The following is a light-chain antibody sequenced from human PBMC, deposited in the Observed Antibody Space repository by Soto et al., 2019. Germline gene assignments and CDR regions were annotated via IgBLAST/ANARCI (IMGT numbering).Light chain of an antibody. CDR2: ATS. CDR3: QQYKNWPPYT. V-gene: IGKV3-15*01. CDR1: QSVGRN. Sequence: ILLTQSPATLSVSPGERVTLSCRASQSVGRNLAWYQQKPGQGPRLLIYATSTRAAGVASRFSGTGSGTEFTLTISSLRSEDFAVYHCQQYKNWPPYTFGQGTKLEIK. J-gene: IGKJ2*01.